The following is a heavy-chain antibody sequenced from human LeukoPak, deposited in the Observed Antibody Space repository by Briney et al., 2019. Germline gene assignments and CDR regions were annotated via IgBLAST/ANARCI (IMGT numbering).Heavy chain of an antibody. CDR1: GGSFSGYY. V-gene: IGHV4-34*01. D-gene: IGHD6-6*01. Sequence: SETLSLTCAVYGGSFSGYYWSWIRQPPGKGLEWIGEINHSGGTNYNPSLKSRVTISVDTSKNQFSLKLSSVTAADTAVYYCARGRLAARPRTNWFDPWGQGTLVTVSS. J-gene: IGHJ5*02. CDR3: ARGRLAARPRTNWFDP. CDR2: INHSGGT.